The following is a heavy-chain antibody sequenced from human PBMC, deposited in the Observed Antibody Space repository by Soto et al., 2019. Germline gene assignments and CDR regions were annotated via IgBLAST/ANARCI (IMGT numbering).Heavy chain of an antibody. V-gene: IGHV3-33*01. J-gene: IGHJ4*02. CDR1: RFTFSSYG. D-gene: IGHD3-22*01. CDR2: IWYDGSNK. Sequence: QVQPVESGGGVVQPGRSLRLSCAASRFTFSSYGMHWVRQAPGKGLEWVAVIWYDGSNKYYADSVKGRFTISRDNSKNTLYLQMNSLRAEDTAVYYCARDMGYYDSSGVDYWGQGTLVTVSS. CDR3: ARDMGYYDSSGVDY.